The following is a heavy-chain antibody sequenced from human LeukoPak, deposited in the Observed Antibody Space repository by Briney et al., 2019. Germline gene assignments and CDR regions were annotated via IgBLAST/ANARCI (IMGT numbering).Heavy chain of an antibody. V-gene: IGHV3-7*01. CDR1: GFTFSSYW. D-gene: IGHD6-6*01. CDR2: IKQDGSEK. Sequence: PGGSLRLSCAASGFTFSSYWMSWVRQAPGKGLEWVANIKQDGSEKYYVDSVKGRFTISRDNAKNSLYLQMNSLRAEDTAVYYCARGGGIAARPRGAFDIWGQGTMVTVSS. CDR3: ARGGGIAARPRGAFDI. J-gene: IGHJ3*02.